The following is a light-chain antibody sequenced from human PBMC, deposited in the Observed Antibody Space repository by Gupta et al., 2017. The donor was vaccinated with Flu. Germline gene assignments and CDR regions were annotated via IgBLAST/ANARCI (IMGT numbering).Light chain of an antibody. V-gene: IGKV3-15*01. CDR3: QQYNNWPLT. CDR2: GAS. Sequence: IVMTQSPATLSVSPGERATLSCRASQSVSSNLAWYQKKPGQAPRLIIYGASTRATGIPARFSGSGSGTEFTLTISSLQSEDFAVYYCQQYNNWPLTFGGGTKVEIK. J-gene: IGKJ4*01. CDR1: QSVSSN.